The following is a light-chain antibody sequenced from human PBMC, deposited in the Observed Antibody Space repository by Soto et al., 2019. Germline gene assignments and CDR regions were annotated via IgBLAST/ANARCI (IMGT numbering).Light chain of an antibody. V-gene: IGKV3-20*01. J-gene: IGKJ3*01. CDR3: QHYVNSLPT. Sequence: EIVLTQSPGTLSLSPGERATLSCRASQSVSSSFLAWYQQKPGQAPRLLIYYASSRATGIPDRFRGSGSGTDFPLTISRLEPEDLAGYLCQHYVNSLPTFGPGTKVDIK. CDR1: QSVSSSF. CDR2: YAS.